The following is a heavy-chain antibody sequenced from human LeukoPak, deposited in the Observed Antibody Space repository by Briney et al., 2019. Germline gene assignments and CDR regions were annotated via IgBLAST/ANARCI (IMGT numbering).Heavy chain of an antibody. Sequence: GGSLRLSCVASGFSFSSYAMSWVRQAPGKGLEWVSAIGGSGGTTYHADSVKGRFTISRDNSKNMLYLQMNSLRAEDTAVYYCAKGSRQDYDTSGYFYWGQGTLVTVSS. CDR1: GFSFSSYA. CDR3: AKGSRQDYDTSGYFY. V-gene: IGHV3-23*01. J-gene: IGHJ4*02. D-gene: IGHD3-22*01. CDR2: IGGSGGTT.